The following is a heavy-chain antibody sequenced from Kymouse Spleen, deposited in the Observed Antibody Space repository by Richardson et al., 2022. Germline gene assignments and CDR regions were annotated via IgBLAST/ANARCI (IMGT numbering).Heavy chain of an antibody. CDR2: IWYDGSNK. CDR1: GFTFSSYG. V-gene: IGHV3-33*01. D-gene: IGHD3-10*01. J-gene: IGHJ3*02. CDR3: ARWMVRGVIGAFDI. Sequence: QVQLVESGGGVVQPGRSLRLSCAASGFTFSSYGMHWVRQAPGKGLEWVAVIWYDGSNKYYADSVKGRFTISRDNSKNTLYLQMNSLRAEDTAVYYCARWMVRGVIGAFDIWGQGTMVTVSS.